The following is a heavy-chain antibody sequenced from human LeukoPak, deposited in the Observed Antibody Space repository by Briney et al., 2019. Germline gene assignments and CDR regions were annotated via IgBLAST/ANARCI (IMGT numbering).Heavy chain of an antibody. CDR3: ARGGAFYWNPRY. CDR1: GYTVSDYY. J-gene: IGHJ4*02. Sequence: GGSLRLSCVASGYTVSDYYMSWVRQAPGKGLEWVSLLYTDDTTIYADSVEGRFTISRDDSKNTIYLHMTTLRGEDTAVYYCARGGAFYWNPRYWGQGTLVTVSS. V-gene: IGHV3-53*01. CDR2: LYTDDTT. D-gene: IGHD1-1*01.